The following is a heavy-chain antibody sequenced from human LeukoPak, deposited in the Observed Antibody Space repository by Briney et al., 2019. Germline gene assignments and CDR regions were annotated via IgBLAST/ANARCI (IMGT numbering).Heavy chain of an antibody. Sequence: GGSLRLSCADSGFTFSSYDMSWVRQAPGKGLEWVSAIGGSGGSTYYADSVKGRFAISRDNSKNTLYLQMNSLRAEDTAVYYCAKDFNPRYSSGWFFDYWGQGTLVTVSS. D-gene: IGHD6-19*01. J-gene: IGHJ4*02. CDR2: IGGSGGST. CDR3: AKDFNPRYSSGWFFDY. V-gene: IGHV3-23*01. CDR1: GFTFSSYD.